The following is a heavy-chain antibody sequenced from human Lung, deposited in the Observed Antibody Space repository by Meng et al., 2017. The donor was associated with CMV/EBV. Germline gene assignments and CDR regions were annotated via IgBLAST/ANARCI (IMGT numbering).Heavy chain of an antibody. CDR3: ARGLRVVVPAPLAWFDP. D-gene: IGHD2-2*01. CDR2: IYDSEST. CDR1: RSGGDY. V-gene: IGHV4-31*02. J-gene: IGHJ5*02. Sequence: RSGGDYWSWVRQLPGKGLEWIGYIYDSESTYYNPSLKGRVTMSIDTSKNQFSLRLTSVTVADTAVYYCARGLRVVVPAPLAWFDPWGQGILVTVSS.